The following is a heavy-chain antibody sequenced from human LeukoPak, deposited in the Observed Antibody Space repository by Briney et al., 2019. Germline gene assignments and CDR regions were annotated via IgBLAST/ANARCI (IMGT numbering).Heavy chain of an antibody. CDR1: GGSISSGSYY. CDR2: IYYSGST. V-gene: IGHV4-61*01. CDR3: ARVVRGYYGSGSLQIYYYYYMDV. Sequence: SETLSLTCTVSGGSISSGSYYWSWIRQPPGKGLEWIGYIYYSGSTNYNPSLKSRVTISVDTSKNQFSLKLSSVTAADTAVYYCARVVRGYYGSGSLQIYYYYYMDVWGKGTTVTISS. D-gene: IGHD3-10*01. J-gene: IGHJ6*03.